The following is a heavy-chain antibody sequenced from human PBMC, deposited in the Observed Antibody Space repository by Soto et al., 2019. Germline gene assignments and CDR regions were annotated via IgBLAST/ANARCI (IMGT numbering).Heavy chain of an antibody. D-gene: IGHD1-26*01. Sequence: SVKVACQGSGGAFSSYAISWVRQAPGQGLEWMGGIIPIFGTANYEQKFQGRVTITADESTSTAYMELSSLRSEDTAVYYCASPGDGLLSGSFDYWGQGTLVTVSS. J-gene: IGHJ4*02. CDR3: ASPGDGLLSGSFDY. V-gene: IGHV1-69*01. CDR2: IIPIFGTA. CDR1: GGAFSSYA.